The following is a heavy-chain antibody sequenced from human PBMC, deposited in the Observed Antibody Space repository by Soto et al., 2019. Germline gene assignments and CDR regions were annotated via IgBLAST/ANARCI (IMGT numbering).Heavy chain of an antibody. V-gene: IGHV4-39*01. D-gene: IGHD3-10*01. CDR1: GGSISSSSYY. CDR2: IYYSGST. J-gene: IGHJ4*02. Sequence: SETLSLTCTVSGGSISSSSYYWGWIRQPPGKGLEWIGSIYYSGSTYYNPSLKSRVTISVDTSKNQFSLKLGSVTAADTAVYYCARHINWITMVRGVPDYWGQGTLVTVSS. CDR3: ARHINWITMVRGVPDY.